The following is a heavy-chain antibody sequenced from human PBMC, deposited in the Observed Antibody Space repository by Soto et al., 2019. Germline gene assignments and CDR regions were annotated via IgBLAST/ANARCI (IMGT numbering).Heavy chain of an antibody. Sequence: SETLSLTCTVSGGSITSSDYHWAWIRQPPGKGLEWIGSIYYSGRAYYNPSLMSRVTMSIDTSKNLFSLELSSVTAADTAAYYCARHPVFYGSGNYLDYWGLGTLVTVSS. J-gene: IGHJ4*02. CDR3: ARHPVFYGSGNYLDY. D-gene: IGHD3-10*01. V-gene: IGHV4-39*01. CDR1: GGSITSSDYH. CDR2: IYYSGRA.